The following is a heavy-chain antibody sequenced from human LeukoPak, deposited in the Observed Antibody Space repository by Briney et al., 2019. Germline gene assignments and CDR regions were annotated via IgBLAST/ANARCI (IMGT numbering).Heavy chain of an antibody. D-gene: IGHD2-2*02. Sequence: KPSETLSLTCTVSGGSIIIYYWSWIRQPPGKGLEWIGFIYYSGSTNYNPSLKSRATMSVDTSKNQFSLKLSSVTAVDTAVYYCARRRKSSYSDAFDIWGQGTMVTVSS. V-gene: IGHV4-59*01. CDR3: ARRRKSSYSDAFDI. CDR2: IYYSGST. J-gene: IGHJ3*02. CDR1: GGSIIIYY.